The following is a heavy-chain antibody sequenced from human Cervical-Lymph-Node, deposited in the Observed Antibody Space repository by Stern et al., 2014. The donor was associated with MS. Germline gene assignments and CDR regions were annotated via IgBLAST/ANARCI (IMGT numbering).Heavy chain of an antibody. V-gene: IGHV7-4-1*02. J-gene: IGHJ4*02. Sequence: QDQLVQSGSGLKKPGASVKVSCKASGYSFTHFALNWVRHAPGQGLQWMGWINTNTGNPSYAQAFTGRFVFSLDTSVSTAYLQISSLKAEDTAVYYCARDPHDYGDRFDYWGQGTLVTVSS. CDR3: ARDPHDYGDRFDY. CDR2: INTNTGNP. D-gene: IGHD4-17*01. CDR1: GYSFTHFA.